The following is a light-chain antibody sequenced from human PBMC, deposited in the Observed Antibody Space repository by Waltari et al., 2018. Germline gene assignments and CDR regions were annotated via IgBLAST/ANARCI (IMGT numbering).Light chain of an antibody. CDR1: NSDVGSYNY. Sequence: QSALTQPASVSGSPGQSITISCTGTNSDVGSYNYVSWYHQHPGKAPKLMIYEVSNRPSGLSKRFSGSKSGNTASLTIPELQAEDEADYYGSSYAGNDRVIFGGGTKLTVL. J-gene: IGLJ2*01. V-gene: IGLV2-14*01. CDR2: EVS. CDR3: SSYAGNDRVI.